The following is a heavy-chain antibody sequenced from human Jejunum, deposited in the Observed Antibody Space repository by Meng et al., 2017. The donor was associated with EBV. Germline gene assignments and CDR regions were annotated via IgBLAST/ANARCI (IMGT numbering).Heavy chain of an antibody. CDR3: ASGPSCSSGSCQEFDY. J-gene: IGHJ4*02. V-gene: IGHV1-3*01. D-gene: IGHD2-2*01. Sequence: QVRLWQSGAWVKNPGGSVRVSCQASEYIFTTYDLHWVRQAPGQRLEWMGWINGGATSTVYSQNFQGRLTIARDTSARTAFMELSGLTSEDTAVYYCASGPSCSSGSCQEFDYWGQGTLVTVSS. CDR1: EYIFTTYD. CDR2: INGGATST.